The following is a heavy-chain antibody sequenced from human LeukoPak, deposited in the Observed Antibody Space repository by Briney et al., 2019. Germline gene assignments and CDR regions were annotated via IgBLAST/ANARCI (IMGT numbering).Heavy chain of an antibody. Sequence: GESLKISWQGSGYSFTSYWIGWVRQMPGKGLEWMGIIYPGDSDTRYSPSFQGQVTISADKSISTAYLQWSSLKASDTAMYYCARVPYGSGGSCLDNWFDPWGQGTLVTVSS. D-gene: IGHD2-15*01. CDR1: GYSFTSYW. CDR3: ARVPYGSGGSCLDNWFDP. J-gene: IGHJ5*02. CDR2: IYPGDSDT. V-gene: IGHV5-51*01.